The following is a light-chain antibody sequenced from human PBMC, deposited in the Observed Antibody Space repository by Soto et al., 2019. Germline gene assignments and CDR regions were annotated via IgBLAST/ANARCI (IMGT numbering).Light chain of an antibody. CDR2: GAS. Sequence: EIVLTQSPGTLSLSPGERATLSCRASQSVSSNYFAWYQQKPGQAPRLLIYGASSRATGIPDRFSGSGSGTHFTLTISRLEPADFAVYFCQQFKNYPITFGQGTRLEI. V-gene: IGKV3-20*01. CDR1: QSVSSNY. CDR3: QQFKNYPIT. J-gene: IGKJ5*01.